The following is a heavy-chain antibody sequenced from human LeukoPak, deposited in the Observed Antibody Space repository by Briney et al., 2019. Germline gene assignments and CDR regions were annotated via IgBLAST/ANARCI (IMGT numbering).Heavy chain of an antibody. D-gene: IGHD3-22*01. CDR1: GGSISSGSYY. Sequence: SQTLSLTCTVSGGSISSGSYYWSWIRQPAGKGLEWIGRIYTSGSTNYNPSLKSRVTISEDTSKNQFSLKLSSVTAADTAVYYCARPRRDSGYYDEYYFDYWGQGTLVTVSS. V-gene: IGHV4-61*02. CDR2: IYTSGST. CDR3: ARPRRDSGYYDEYYFDY. J-gene: IGHJ4*02.